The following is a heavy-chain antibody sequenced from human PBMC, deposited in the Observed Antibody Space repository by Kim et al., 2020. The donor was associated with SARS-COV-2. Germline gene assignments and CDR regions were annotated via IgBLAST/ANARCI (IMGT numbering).Heavy chain of an antibody. CDR2: VSAAGLRT. CDR3: SKSQSGTRQERYSDY. CDR1: GYTFSSYA. Sequence: GGSLRLSCAASGYTFSSYAMTWVRQAPGKGLEWVAAVSAAGLRTYYADSLKGRFTISRDNSKNTVNLQMNSLRPEDSAAYYCSKSQSGTRQERYSDYWG. V-gene: IGHV3-23*01. J-gene: IGHJ4*01. D-gene: IGHD1-26*01.